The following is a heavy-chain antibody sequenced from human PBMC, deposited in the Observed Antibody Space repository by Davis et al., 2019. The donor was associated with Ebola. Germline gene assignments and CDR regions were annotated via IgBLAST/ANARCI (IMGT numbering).Heavy chain of an antibody. D-gene: IGHD5-18*01. V-gene: IGHV3-48*03. CDR1: GFTFRNYE. CDR3: VPGTWI. J-gene: IGHJ4*02. Sequence: GESLKISCVASGFTFRNYEMNWVRQAPGKGLEWISYISPNATNRHYATSAEGRFTISRDDAKNLLSLQMTALRVEDTAVYHCVPGTWIRGQGSLVTVSS. CDR2: ISPNATNR.